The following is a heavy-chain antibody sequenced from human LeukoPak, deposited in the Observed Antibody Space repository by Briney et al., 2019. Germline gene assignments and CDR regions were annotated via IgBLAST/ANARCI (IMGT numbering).Heavy chain of an antibody. J-gene: IGHJ4*02. D-gene: IGHD3-3*01. CDR3: ARGPARDDFWSGSLPDYSDY. CDR1: GGSFSGYY. V-gene: IGHV4-34*09. CDR2: INHSGST. Sequence: SETLSLTCAVYGGSFSGYYWSWIRQPPGKGLEWIGEINHSGSTNYNPSLKSRVTISVDTAKNQFSLTLSSVTAADTAVYYCARGPARDDFWSGSLPDYSDYWGQGTLVTVSS.